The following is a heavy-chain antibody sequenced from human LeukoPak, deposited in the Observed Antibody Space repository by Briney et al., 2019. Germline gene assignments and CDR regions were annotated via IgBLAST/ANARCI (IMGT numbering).Heavy chain of an antibody. D-gene: IGHD6-13*01. Sequence: GGSLRLSCAASGFTFSEYVMHWVRQAPGKGLEWVAFIRYDGSNKYYADSVKGRFTISRDNSKNTLYLQMNSLRAEDTAVYYCARKDSSSWSNFDYWGQGTLVTVSS. J-gene: IGHJ4*02. CDR3: ARKDSSSWSNFDY. CDR2: IRYDGSNK. V-gene: IGHV3-30*02. CDR1: GFTFSEYV.